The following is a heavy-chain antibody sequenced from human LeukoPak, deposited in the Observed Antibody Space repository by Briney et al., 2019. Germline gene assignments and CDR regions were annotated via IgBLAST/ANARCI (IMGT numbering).Heavy chain of an antibody. CDR3: AKADDSSGYYSYFDY. CDR2: ISGSGGST. V-gene: IGHV3-23*01. D-gene: IGHD3-22*01. CDR1: GFTFSSYA. Sequence: GGSLRLSCAASGFTFSSYAMSWVRQAPGKGLEWVSAISGSGGSTYYADSVKGRFTISRDSSKNTLYLQMNSLRAEDTAVYYCAKADDSSGYYSYFDYWGQGTLVTVSS. J-gene: IGHJ4*02.